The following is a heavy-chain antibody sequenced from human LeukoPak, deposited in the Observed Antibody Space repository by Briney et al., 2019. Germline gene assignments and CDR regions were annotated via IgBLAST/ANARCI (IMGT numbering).Heavy chain of an antibody. CDR3: ARNRDGYNSFDY. CDR2: IYYSGSS. Sequence: SQTLSLTCTVSGGFINNGGYYWSWIRQHPGKGLEWIGYIYYSGSSYYNPSLRSRVTVSVDTSKNHFSLKLSSVTAADTAVYYCARNRDGYNSFDYWGQGTLITVSS. D-gene: IGHD5-24*01. J-gene: IGHJ4*02. V-gene: IGHV4-31*03. CDR1: GGFINNGGYY.